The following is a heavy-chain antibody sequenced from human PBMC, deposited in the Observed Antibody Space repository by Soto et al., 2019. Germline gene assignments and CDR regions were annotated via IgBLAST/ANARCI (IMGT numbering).Heavy chain of an antibody. D-gene: IGHD2-8*01. CDR1: GYTFTSYA. Sequence: GGSVKVSCKASGYTFTSYAMHWVRQAPGQRLEWMGWINAGNGNTKYSQKFQGRVTITRDTSASTAYMELSSLRSEDTAVYYCARVLMVYRLIDYWGQGTLVTVSS. CDR3: ARVLMVYRLIDY. V-gene: IGHV1-3*01. J-gene: IGHJ4*02. CDR2: INAGNGNT.